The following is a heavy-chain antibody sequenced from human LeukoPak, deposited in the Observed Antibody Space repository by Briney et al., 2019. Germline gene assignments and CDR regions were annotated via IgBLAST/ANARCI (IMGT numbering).Heavy chain of an antibody. CDR1: GGSISSYY. V-gene: IGHV4-34*01. D-gene: IGHD6-13*01. Sequence: SETLSLTCTVSGGSISSYYWNWMRQPPGKGLEWIGEINHSGSTNYNPSLKSRVTISVDTSKNQFSLKLSSVTAADTAVYYCARLVGSSWYHEVLLGRDYWGQGTLVTVSS. CDR3: ARLVGSSWYHEVLLGRDY. J-gene: IGHJ4*02. CDR2: INHSGST.